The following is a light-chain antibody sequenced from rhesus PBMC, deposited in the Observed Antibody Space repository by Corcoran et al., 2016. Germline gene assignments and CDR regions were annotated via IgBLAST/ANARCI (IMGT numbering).Light chain of an antibody. V-gene: IGKV1-32*01. CDR3: QQYNSLPYS. J-gene: IGKJ2*01. Sequence: DIQMTQSPSSLSASVGDRVTITCRASQGISSYLNCYQQKPGKAPKLLIYSAKRWESGVPSRFSGSGSGTEFTLTISSLQPEDFATYYCQQYNSLPYSFGQGTKVEIK. CDR2: SAK. CDR1: QGISSY.